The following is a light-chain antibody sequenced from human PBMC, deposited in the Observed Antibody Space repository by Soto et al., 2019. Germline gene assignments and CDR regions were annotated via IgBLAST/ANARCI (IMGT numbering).Light chain of an antibody. J-gene: IGKJ1*01. V-gene: IGKV1-39*01. CDR3: QQSYRSPPT. Sequence: SQMTQSPSSLSSSVEDRVIISXRASHSITTHLDWYQQKPGXPPKXXXFAXSSLQSGVPSRLSGSRSGPDFTLTISSLQPEDFATYYCQQSYRSPPTFGQGTKVDIK. CDR1: HSITTH. CDR2: AXS.